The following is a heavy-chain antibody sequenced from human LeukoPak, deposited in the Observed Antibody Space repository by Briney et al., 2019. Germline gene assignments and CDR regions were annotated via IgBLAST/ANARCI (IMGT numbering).Heavy chain of an antibody. CDR1: GYSFTSYW. J-gene: IGHJ4*02. CDR2: IYPGDSDT. CDR3: ARPPAVVVAATYFDY. Sequence: GESLKISCKGSGYSFTSYWIGWVRQMPGKGLEWMGIIYPGDSDTRYSPSFQGQVTISADESISTAYLQWSSLKASDTAMYYCARPPAVVVAATYFDYWGQGTLVTVSS. D-gene: IGHD2-15*01. V-gene: IGHV5-51*01.